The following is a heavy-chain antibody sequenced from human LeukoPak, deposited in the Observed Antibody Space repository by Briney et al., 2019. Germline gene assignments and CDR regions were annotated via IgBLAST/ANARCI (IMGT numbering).Heavy chain of an antibody. J-gene: IGHJ5*02. V-gene: IGHV4-59*01. CDR1: GGSISSYY. D-gene: IGHD3-3*01. CDR2: IYYSGST. Sequence: SETLSLTCTVSGGSISSYYWSWTRQPPGKGLEWIGYIYYSGSTNYNPSLKSRVTISVDTSKNQFSLKLSSVTAADTAVYYCAREPGGDFWSGYYKGNWFDPWGQGTLVTVPS. CDR3: AREPGGDFWSGYYKGNWFDP.